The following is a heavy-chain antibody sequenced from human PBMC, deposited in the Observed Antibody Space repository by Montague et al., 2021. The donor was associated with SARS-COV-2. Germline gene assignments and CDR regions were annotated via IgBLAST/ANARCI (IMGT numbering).Heavy chain of an antibody. CDR3: ARGRYYGSGSYYNDH. CDR2: IGTAGDT. J-gene: IGHJ5*02. V-gene: IGHV3-13*04. D-gene: IGHD3-10*01. CDR1: GFTFSSYD. Sequence: SLRLSCAASGFTFSSYDMHWVRQATGKGLEWVSAIGTAGDTYYPGSVMGRFTISRENAKNSLYLQMNSLRAGDTAIYYCARGRYYGSGSYYNDHWGQGTLVTVSS.